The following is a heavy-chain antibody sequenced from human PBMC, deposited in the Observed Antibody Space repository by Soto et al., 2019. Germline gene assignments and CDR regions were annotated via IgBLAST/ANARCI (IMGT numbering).Heavy chain of an antibody. CDR2: INAGNGNT. J-gene: IGHJ5*02. CDR3: AKFPKARVLRFLEWSYDNWFDL. Sequence: ASVKVSCKASGYTFTSYAMHWVRQAPGQRLEWMGWINAGNGNTKYSQKFQGRVTITRDTSASTAYMELSSLRSEDTAVYYCAKFPKARVLRFLEWSYDNWFDLWGQGTLVTVSS. CDR1: GYTFTSYA. V-gene: IGHV1-3*01. D-gene: IGHD3-3*01.